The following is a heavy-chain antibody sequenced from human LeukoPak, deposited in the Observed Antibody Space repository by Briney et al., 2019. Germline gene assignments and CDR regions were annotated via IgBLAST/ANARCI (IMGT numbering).Heavy chain of an antibody. CDR2: IIPILGIT. D-gene: IGHD1-26*01. CDR3: AKDNSGSHDPFDI. Sequence: GASVKVSCKASGATFNNYAISWVRQAPGQGLDWMRRIIPILGITNYAQMFQGRVTITADKSTSTAYMELSSLRSEDTAVYYCAKDNSGSHDPFDIWGQGTMVTVSS. CDR1: GATFNNYA. J-gene: IGHJ3*02. V-gene: IGHV1-69*04.